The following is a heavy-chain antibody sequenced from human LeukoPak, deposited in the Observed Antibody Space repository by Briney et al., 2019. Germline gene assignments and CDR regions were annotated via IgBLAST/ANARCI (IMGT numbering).Heavy chain of an antibody. Sequence: SETLSLTCAVSGGSISSSNWWSWVRQPPGKGLEWIGEIYHSGSTNYNPSLKSRVTISVDKSKNQFSLKLSSVTAADTAVYYCARGFSDILTGYLPHWGQGTLVTVSS. V-gene: IGHV4-4*02. J-gene: IGHJ4*02. D-gene: IGHD3-9*01. CDR1: GGSISSSNW. CDR2: IYHSGST. CDR3: ARGFSDILTGYLPH.